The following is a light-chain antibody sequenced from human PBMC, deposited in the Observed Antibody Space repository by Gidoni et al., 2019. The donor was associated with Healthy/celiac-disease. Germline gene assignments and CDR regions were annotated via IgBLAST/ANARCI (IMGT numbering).Light chain of an antibody. CDR3: MQALQTPLT. J-gene: IGKJ4*01. CDR2: LGS. Sequence: DMVMTQSPLCLPVPPGAPASISCRSSQSLLHSNGYNYLDWYLQKPGQSPQLLIYLGSNRASGVPDRFSGSGSGTDFTLKISRVEAEDVGVYYCMQALQTPLTFGGGTKVEIK. CDR1: QSLLHSNGYNY. V-gene: IGKV2-28*01.